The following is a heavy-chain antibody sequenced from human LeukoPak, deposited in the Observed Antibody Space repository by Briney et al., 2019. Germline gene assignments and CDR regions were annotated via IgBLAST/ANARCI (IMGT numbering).Heavy chain of an antibody. D-gene: IGHD3-22*01. J-gene: IGHJ4*02. V-gene: IGHV3-21*01. CDR3: ARDSDSSGYCDY. CDR2: ISSSSSYI. Sequence: GGSLRLSCAASGFTFSSYSMNWVRQAPGKGLEWVSSISSSSSYIYYADSVKGRFTISRDNAKNLLYLQMNSLRAEDTAVYYCARDSDSSGYCDYWGQGTLVTVSS. CDR1: GFTFSSYS.